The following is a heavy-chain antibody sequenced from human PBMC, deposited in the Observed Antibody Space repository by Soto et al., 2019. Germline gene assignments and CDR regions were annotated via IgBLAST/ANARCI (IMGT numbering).Heavy chain of an antibody. CDR2: ISGSGATS. Sequence: QLLESGGGLVQPGGSLRLSCTASGFNFNNQAMSWIRQAPGKGLEWVSTISGSGATSLYADSVKGRFTIFKDSSQAYLDLKSLRVEDSATYYCAKTETMVVVTVQPRWFDSWRRGTLVTVS. CDR3: AKTETMVVVTVQPRWFDS. V-gene: IGHV3-23*01. CDR1: GFNFNNQA. J-gene: IGHJ5*01. D-gene: IGHD2-21*02.